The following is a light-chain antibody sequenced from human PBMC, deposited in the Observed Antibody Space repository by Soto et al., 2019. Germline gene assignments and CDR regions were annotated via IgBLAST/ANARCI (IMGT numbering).Light chain of an antibody. CDR3: QQYNTSPRT. Sequence: DVQMTQSPSSLSASVGDSLTLTCRASQTVTSYLNWYQQKPGKAPKLLIYAASTLQSGVPSRFSGSGSGTDFTLTISRLEPEDFAVYYCQQYNTSPRTFGQGTKVDIK. J-gene: IGKJ1*01. CDR1: QTVTSY. CDR2: AAS. V-gene: IGKV1-39*01.